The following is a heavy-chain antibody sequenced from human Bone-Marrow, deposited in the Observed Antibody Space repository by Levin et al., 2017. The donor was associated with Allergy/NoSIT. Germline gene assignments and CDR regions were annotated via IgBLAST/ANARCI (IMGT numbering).Heavy chain of an antibody. D-gene: IGHD1-14*01. CDR2: IYYIGKT. J-gene: IGHJ4*02. Sequence: SQTLSLPCTVSGGSIRRSTYYWVWIRQPPGKGLEWIGSIYYIGKTYYNPSLESRVTISVDTSKNQFSLKLTSVTAADTAVYYCAREGTPQSWDYWGQGTLVTVSS. V-gene: IGHV4-39*07. CDR1: GGSIRRSTYY. CDR3: AREGTPQSWDY.